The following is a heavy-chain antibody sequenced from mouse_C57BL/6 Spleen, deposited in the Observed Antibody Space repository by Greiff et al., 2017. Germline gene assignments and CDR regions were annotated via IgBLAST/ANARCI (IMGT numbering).Heavy chain of an antibody. D-gene: IGHD2-4*01. J-gene: IGHJ3*01. CDR3: ARGKDYDWCAY. V-gene: IGHV1-85*01. CDR1: GYTFTSYD. CDR2: MYPRDGST. Sequence: QVQLQQSGPELVKPGASVKLSCKASGYTFTSYDITWVKQRPGQGLEWIGWMYPRDGSTKYNEKFKGKATLTVDTSSSTAYMELHSLTSEDSAVYFCARGKDYDWCAYGGQGTLVTVSA.